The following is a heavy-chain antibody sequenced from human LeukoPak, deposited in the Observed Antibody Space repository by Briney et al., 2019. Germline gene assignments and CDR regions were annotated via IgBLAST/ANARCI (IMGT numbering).Heavy chain of an antibody. CDR3: ARLTAMARRDDY. D-gene: IGHD5-18*01. CDR1: GGTFSSYA. CDR2: IIPIFGTA. V-gene: IGHV1-69*13. J-gene: IGHJ4*02. Sequence: GASVKVSCKASGGTFSSYAISWVRQAPGQGLEWMGGIIPIFGTANYAQKFQGRVTITADESTSTAHMELSSLRSEDTAVYYCARLTAMARRDDYWGQGTLVTVSS.